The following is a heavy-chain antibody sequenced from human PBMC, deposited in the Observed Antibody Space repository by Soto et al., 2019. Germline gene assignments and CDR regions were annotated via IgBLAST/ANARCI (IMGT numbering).Heavy chain of an antibody. J-gene: IGHJ6*02. V-gene: IGHV6-1*01. D-gene: IGHD5-12*01. Sequence: SQTLSLTCAISGDSVSSNSAAWNWIRQSPSRGLEWLGRTYYRSKWYNDYAVSVKSRITINPDTSKNQFSLQLNSVTPEDTAVYYCARDFRWARINGKYYYYYYGMDVWGQGTTVTGSS. CDR2: TYYRSKWYN. CDR3: ARDFRWARINGKYYYYYYGMDV. CDR1: GDSVSSNSAA.